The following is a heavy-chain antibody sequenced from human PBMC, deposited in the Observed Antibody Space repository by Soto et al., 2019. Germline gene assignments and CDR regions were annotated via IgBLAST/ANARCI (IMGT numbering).Heavy chain of an antibody. J-gene: IGHJ4*02. Sequence: QVQLQESGPGLVKPSGTLSLTCAVSGDSISSNNWWSWVRQPPGKGLEWIGEIYHSGSTNYNPSLKSRVTISVDKSTNQFSLKLNSVTAADTAVYYCAASGSYGGWFAYWGQGTLVTVSS. CDR1: GDSISSNNW. D-gene: IGHD1-26*01. CDR3: AASGSYGGWFAY. V-gene: IGHV4-4*02. CDR2: IYHSGST.